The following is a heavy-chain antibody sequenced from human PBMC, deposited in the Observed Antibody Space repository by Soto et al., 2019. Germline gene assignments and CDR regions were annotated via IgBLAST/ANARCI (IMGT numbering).Heavy chain of an antibody. V-gene: IGHV1-18*04. CDR2: IGVYNGKT. J-gene: IGHJ6*02. CDR3: SRARYCTSPSCYNHYYYGMDI. Sequence: QEQLVQSGGEVKKPGASVRVSCKASGYTFTKYGITWVRQAPGQGLEWMGWIGVYNGKTNYARKLQGRVIMTADTLASTAYMELRSLRSDDTAVYYCSRARYCTSPSCYNHYYYGMDIWGQGTTVSVSS. D-gene: IGHD2-2*02. CDR1: GYTFTKYG.